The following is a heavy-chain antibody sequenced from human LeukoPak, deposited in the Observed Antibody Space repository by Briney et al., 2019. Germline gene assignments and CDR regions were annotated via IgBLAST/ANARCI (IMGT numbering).Heavy chain of an antibody. CDR1: GFTVSSNY. Sequence: GGSLRLSCAASGFTVSSNYMSWVRQAPGKGLEWVSVIYSGGSTYYADSVKGRFTISRDNSKNTLYLQMNSLRAEDTAVYYCAKAPPRYYDFWSGYYCDYWGQGTLVTVSS. V-gene: IGHV3-53*01. CDR3: AKAPPRYYDFWSGYYCDY. CDR2: IYSGGST. D-gene: IGHD3-3*01. J-gene: IGHJ4*02.